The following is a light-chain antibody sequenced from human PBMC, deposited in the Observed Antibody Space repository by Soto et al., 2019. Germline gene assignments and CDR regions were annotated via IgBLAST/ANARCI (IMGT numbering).Light chain of an antibody. J-gene: IGKJ2*01. CDR3: QQYLTIPRT. CDR2: DAS. Sequence: EIVLTQSPDTLSLSPGERATLSCRASQSVNNYLAWYQQVHGQAPRLLIYDASKRATGIPARFSGSGSGTDFTLTISSLEPEDSAVYYCQQYLTIPRTFGQGTKLEIK. CDR1: QSVNNY. V-gene: IGKV3-11*01.